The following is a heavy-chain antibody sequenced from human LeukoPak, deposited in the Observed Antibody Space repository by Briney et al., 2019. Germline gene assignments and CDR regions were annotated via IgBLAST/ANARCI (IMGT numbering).Heavy chain of an antibody. CDR3: ARGGWNKFDY. CDR1: GGSISSSSYY. D-gene: IGHD3-22*01. CDR2: IYYSGST. J-gene: IGHJ4*02. Sequence: SETLSLTCTVSGGSISSSSYYWGWIRQPPGKGLEWIGSIYYSGSTYYNPSLTSRVTISVDTSKNQFSLKLSSVTAADTAVYYCARGGWNKFDYWGQGTLVTVSS. V-gene: IGHV4-39*07.